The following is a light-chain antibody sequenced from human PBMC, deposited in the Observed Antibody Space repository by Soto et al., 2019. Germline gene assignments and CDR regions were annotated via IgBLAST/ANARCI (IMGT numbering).Light chain of an antibody. CDR2: DVS. CDR3: SSYTTGNTRQIV. V-gene: IGLV2-14*01. J-gene: IGLJ1*01. Sequence: QYVLTQPASVSGSPGQAITISWTGTSSDVGGYTYVSWYQQHPGKAPKFIIYDVSNRPSGVSNRFSGSKSGNTASLTISGLQAEDEADYYCSSYTTGNTRQIVFGTGTKLTVL. CDR1: SSDVGGYTY.